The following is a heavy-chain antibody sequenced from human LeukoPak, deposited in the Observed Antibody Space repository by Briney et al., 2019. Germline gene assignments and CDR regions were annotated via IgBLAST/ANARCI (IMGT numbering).Heavy chain of an antibody. CDR1: GFTFSRHW. J-gene: IGHJ4*02. V-gene: IGHV3-74*01. Sequence: GGSLRLSCAASGFTFSRHWMHWVRQAPGKGLVWISRINSDASDTNYADFVKGRFTISRDNAKNSLYLQMNSLRAEDTALYYCAKVMPAAGCFDYWGQGTWSPSPQ. CDR2: INSDASDT. CDR3: AKVMPAAGCFDY. D-gene: IGHD6-13*01.